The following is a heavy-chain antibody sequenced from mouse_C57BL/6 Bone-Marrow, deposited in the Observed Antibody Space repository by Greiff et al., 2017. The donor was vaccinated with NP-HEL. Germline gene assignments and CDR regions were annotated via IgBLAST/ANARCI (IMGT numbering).Heavy chain of an antibody. CDR1: GYSITSGYD. V-gene: IGHV3-1*01. D-gene: IGHD1-1*01. J-gene: IGHJ4*01. Sequence: EVQLQQSGPGMVKPSQSLSLTCTVTGYSITSGYDWHWIRHFPGNKLEWMGYISYSGSTNYNPSLKSRISITHDTSKNHFFLKLKSVTTEDTATYYCARDGPVGMDYWGQGTSVTVSS. CDR3: ARDGPVGMDY. CDR2: ISYSGST.